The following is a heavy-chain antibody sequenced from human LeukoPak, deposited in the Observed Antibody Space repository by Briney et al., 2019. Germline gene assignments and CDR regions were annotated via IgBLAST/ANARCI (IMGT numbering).Heavy chain of an antibody. CDR3: ARGETEMTTINTYFEY. CDR2: ISSSGSTI. Sequence: GGSLRLSCAASGFTFSSYEMNWVRQAPGKGLEWVSYISSSGSTIYYADSVKGRFTISRDNAKNSLYLQMNSLRAEDTAVYYCARGETEMTTINTYFEYWGQGNMVTVSS. V-gene: IGHV3-48*03. CDR1: GFTFSSYE. J-gene: IGHJ4*02. D-gene: IGHD5-24*01.